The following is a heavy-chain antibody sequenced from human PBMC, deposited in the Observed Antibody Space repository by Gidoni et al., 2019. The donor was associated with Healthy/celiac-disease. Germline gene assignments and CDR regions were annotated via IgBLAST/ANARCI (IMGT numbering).Heavy chain of an antibody. CDR3: ARETMTTVTYYFDY. J-gene: IGHJ4*02. CDR2: INAGNGNT. V-gene: IGHV1-3*01. CDR1: GYTLPSYA. D-gene: IGHD4-17*01. Sequence: QVQLVQSGAEVKKPGASVKVSCKASGYTLPSYAMHWVRQAPGQRLEWMGWINAGNGNTKYSQKFQGRVTITRDTSASTAYMELSSLRSEDTAVYYCARETMTTVTYYFDYWGQGTLVTVSS.